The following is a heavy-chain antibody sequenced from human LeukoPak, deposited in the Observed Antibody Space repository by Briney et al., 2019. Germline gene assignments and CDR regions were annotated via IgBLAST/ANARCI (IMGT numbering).Heavy chain of an antibody. Sequence: SETLSLTCAVYGGSFSGYHWNWIRQSPGKGLEWIGDINPSGSTYYNPSLKSRLTIPVDTSKNQFSLKLRSVTAADTAVYYCARGRHDITMIVVVMTSVSYYLDVWGKGTTVTVS. CDR2: INPSGST. CDR3: ARGRHDITMIVVVMTSVSYYLDV. J-gene: IGHJ6*03. V-gene: IGHV4-34*01. D-gene: IGHD3-22*01. CDR1: GGSFSGYH.